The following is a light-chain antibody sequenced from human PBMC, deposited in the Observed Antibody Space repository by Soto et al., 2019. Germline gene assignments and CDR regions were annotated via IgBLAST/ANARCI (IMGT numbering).Light chain of an antibody. CDR3: QQRSNWPPFS. J-gene: IGKJ4*01. CDR2: DAS. V-gene: IGKV3-11*01. Sequence: EIVLTQSPATLSLSLGERATLSCRASQSVTSQLTWYQQKPGQAPRLLIYDASNRATGIPARFSGSGSGTDFTLTISSLEPEDFAVYYCQQRSNWPPFSFGGGTKVEIK. CDR1: QSVTSQ.